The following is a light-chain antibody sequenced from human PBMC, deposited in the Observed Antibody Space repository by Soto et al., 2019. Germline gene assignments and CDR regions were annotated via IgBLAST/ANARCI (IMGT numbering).Light chain of an antibody. CDR1: QFVSSR. CDR2: DTS. V-gene: IGKV3-15*01. CDR3: QEYSQWPPGM. J-gene: IGKJ1*01. Sequence: DIVVKQSPATLSASPGERVTLSCRASQFVSSRLAWYQRRPGQVPRLLIYDTSTRAPGISARFSGSGSGTEFTLTLSSLQSEDFAVYYCQEYSQWPPGMFGPGTTVDIK.